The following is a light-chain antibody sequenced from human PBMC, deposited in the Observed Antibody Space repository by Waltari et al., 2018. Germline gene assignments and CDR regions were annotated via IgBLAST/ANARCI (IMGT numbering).Light chain of an antibody. Sequence: SNHLTQPPSVSVSPGQTATISCSGDKLGDKFISWYQQKPGQSPVLWIYQDKKRPSGKFDRFSGSNAGNTATLTISGAQSLVEADYYCQAWGTNAYVVFGGGTRLTVL. CDR3: QAWGTNAYVV. J-gene: IGLJ2*01. CDR2: QDK. CDR1: KLGDKF. V-gene: IGLV3-1*01.